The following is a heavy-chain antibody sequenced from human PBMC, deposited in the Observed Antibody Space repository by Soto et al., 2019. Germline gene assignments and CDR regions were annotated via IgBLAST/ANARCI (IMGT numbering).Heavy chain of an antibody. J-gene: IGHJ5*02. CDR3: TRDASRDSSARGWFDP. D-gene: IGHD6-13*01. CDR1: GFTFRSFT. CDR2: ISSNSAYI. V-gene: IGHV3-21*01. Sequence: GGSLRLSCAASGFTFRSFTMNWVRQAPGKGLEWVSTISSNSAYIYYTDALRGRFTISRDNAKNSLHLQMNSLRAEDTAVYYCTRDASRDSSARGWFDPWGPGTLVTVS.